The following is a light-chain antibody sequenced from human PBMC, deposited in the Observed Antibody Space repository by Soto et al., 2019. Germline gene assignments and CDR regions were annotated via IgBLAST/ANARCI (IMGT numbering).Light chain of an antibody. CDR3: QQDHNSPIT. J-gene: IGKJ5*01. V-gene: IGKV3-15*01. CDR2: DAS. CDR1: HSVSSN. Sequence: EIVTAPSSATLSVSPVASATLSCRASHSVSSNLAWHQQKPGQAHRILIYDASTRATGISARFSGSGSGTEFTLTISSLQSEYLAVYYRQQDHNSPITFGQGTRLEIK.